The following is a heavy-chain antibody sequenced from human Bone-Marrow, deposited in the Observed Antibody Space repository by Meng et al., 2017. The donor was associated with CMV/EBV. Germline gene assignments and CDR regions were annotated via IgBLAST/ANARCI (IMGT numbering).Heavy chain of an antibody. Sequence: TFSSYAISWVRQAPGQGLEWMGGIIPIFGTANYAQKFQGRVTITADESTSTAYMELSSLRSEDTAVYYCAGRQNYYDSSGYLTGEYFQHWGQGTLVTV. V-gene: IGHV1-69*01. D-gene: IGHD3-22*01. J-gene: IGHJ1*01. CDR2: IIPIFGTA. CDR3: AGRQNYYDSSGYLTGEYFQH. CDR1: TFSSYA.